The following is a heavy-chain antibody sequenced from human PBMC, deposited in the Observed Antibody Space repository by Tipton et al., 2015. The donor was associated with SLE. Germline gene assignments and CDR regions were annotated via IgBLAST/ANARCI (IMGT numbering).Heavy chain of an antibody. CDR1: GGSISNYY. CDR3: ARQGGVGAIDY. Sequence: TLSLTCSVSGGSISNYYWSWIRQPPGKALEWIGYIYTSGSTNYNPSLKSRVTISVDTSKNQFSLKLNSVTAADTAVDYCARQGGVGAIDYWGQGTLVNVSS. CDR2: IYTSGST. J-gene: IGHJ4*02. V-gene: IGHV4-4*09. D-gene: IGHD1-26*01.